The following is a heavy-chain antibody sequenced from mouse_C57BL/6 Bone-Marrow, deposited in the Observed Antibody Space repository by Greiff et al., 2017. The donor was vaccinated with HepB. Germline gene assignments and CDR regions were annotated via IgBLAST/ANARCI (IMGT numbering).Heavy chain of an antibody. V-gene: IGHV1-63*01. Sequence: QVQLQQSGAELVRPGPSVKMSCKASGYTFTNYWIGWAKQRPGHGLEWIGEIYPGGGYTNYNEKFKGKATLTADKSSSTAYMQFSSLTSEDSAIYYCARRSPYYYGSSYGYWGQGTTLTVSS. CDR2: IYPGGGYT. J-gene: IGHJ2*01. D-gene: IGHD1-1*01. CDR1: GYTFTNYW. CDR3: ARRSPYYYGSSYGY.